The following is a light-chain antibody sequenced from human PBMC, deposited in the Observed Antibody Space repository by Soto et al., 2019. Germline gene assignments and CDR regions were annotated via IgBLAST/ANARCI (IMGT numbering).Light chain of an antibody. CDR2: DVS. Sequence: QYALTQPASVSGSPGQSITISCTGTSSDVGGYNYVSWYQQHPGKAPKLMIYDVSNRTSGVSNRFSGSESGNTASLTISWLXXXXXADYYCSSYTSSSTVVFGGGTKL. CDR3: SSYTSSSTVV. CDR1: SSDVGGYNY. V-gene: IGLV2-14*01. J-gene: IGLJ2*01.